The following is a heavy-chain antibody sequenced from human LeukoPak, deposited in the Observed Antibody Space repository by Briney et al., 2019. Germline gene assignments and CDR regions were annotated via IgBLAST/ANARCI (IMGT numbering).Heavy chain of an antibody. CDR3: AKGHYYGSGSLDY. V-gene: IGHV3-23*01. D-gene: IGHD3-10*01. CDR1: GFTFSSYG. Sequence: PGGSLRLSCAASGFTFSSYGMSWVRQAPGKGLEWVSDIGGRDGSTYYADSVKGRFTISRDNSKNTLYVQMNSLRAEDTAVYYCAKGHYYGSGSLDYWGQGTLVTVSS. J-gene: IGHJ4*02. CDR2: IGGRDGST.